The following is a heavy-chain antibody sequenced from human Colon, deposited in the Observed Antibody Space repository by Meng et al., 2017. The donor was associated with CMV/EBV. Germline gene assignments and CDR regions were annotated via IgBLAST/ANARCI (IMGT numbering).Heavy chain of an antibody. J-gene: IGHJ6*02. V-gene: IGHV3-30*02. CDR3: AKAHDIVISRGMDV. CDR2: IRYDGSDA. D-gene: IGHD2/OR15-2a*01. Sequence: GESLKISCAASGFTFSSYGMHWVRQAPGKGLEWLSFIRYDGSDAYYADSVKGRFTVSRDNSQNTLYLQMNSLRVEDSAVYYCAKAHDIVISRGMDVWGQGTPVTVS. CDR1: GFTFSSYG.